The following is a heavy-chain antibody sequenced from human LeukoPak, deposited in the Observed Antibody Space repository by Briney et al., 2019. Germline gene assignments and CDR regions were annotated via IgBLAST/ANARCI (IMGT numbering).Heavy chain of an antibody. CDR3: ARDYPYYYDSSGYLRLFDI. CDR1: GVSISSYY. J-gene: IGHJ3*02. Sequence: SETLSLTCTVSGVSISSYYWSWIRQPPGKGLEWIGYIYYSGSTNYNPSLKSRVTISVDMSKNQFSLKLSSVTAADTAVYYCARDYPYYYDSSGYLRLFDIWGQGTMVTVSS. D-gene: IGHD3-22*01. V-gene: IGHV4-59*01. CDR2: IYYSGST.